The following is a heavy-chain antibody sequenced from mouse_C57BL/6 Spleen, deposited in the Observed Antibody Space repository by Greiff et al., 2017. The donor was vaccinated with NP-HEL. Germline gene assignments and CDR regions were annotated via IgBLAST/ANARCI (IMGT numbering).Heavy chain of an antibody. J-gene: IGHJ4*01. V-gene: IGHV5-17*01. CDR3: AKRQLRLQYYYAMDY. CDR2: ISSGSSTI. D-gene: IGHD3-2*02. CDR1: GFTFSDYG. Sequence: EVMLVESGGGLVKPGGSLKLSCAASGFTFSDYGMHWVRQAPEKGLEWVAYISSGSSTIYYADTVKGRFTISRDNAKNTLFLQMTSLRSEDTAMYYCAKRQLRLQYYYAMDYWGQGTSVTVSS.